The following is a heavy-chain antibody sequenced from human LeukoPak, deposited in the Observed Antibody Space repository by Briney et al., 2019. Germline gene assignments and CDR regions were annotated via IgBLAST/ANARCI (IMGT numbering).Heavy chain of an antibody. Sequence: PGGSLRLSCAASGFTFSGSAMHWVRQASGKGLEWVGRIRSKANSYATAYAASVKGRFTISRDDSKNTAYLQMNSLKTEDTAVYYCTSPLITMGSSGYQKSYWGQGTLVTVSS. CDR3: TSPLITMGSSGYQKSY. CDR1: GFTFSGSA. J-gene: IGHJ4*02. V-gene: IGHV3-73*01. CDR2: IRSKANSYAT. D-gene: IGHD3-22*01.